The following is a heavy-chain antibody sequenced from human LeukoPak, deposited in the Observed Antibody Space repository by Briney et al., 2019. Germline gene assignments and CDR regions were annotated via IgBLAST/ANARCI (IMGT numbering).Heavy chain of an antibody. CDR1: GFTVSSNY. CDR3: AREGSLYCSSTSCYVGQEYYFDY. D-gene: IGHD2-2*01. CDR2: IYSGGST. V-gene: IGHV3-53*01. J-gene: IGHJ4*02. Sequence: GGSLRLSCAASGFTVSSNYMSWVRQAPGKGLEWVSAIYSGGSTYYADSVKGRFTISRDNSKNTLYLQMNSLRAEDTAVYYCAREGSLYCSSTSCYVGQEYYFDYWGQGTLVTVSS.